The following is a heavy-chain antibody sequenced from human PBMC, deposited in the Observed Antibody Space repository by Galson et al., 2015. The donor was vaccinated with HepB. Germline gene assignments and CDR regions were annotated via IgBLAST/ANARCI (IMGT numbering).Heavy chain of an antibody. CDR1: GFTFDDYT. J-gene: IGHJ4*02. CDR3: AKGGTYYVWGSYPFDY. Sequence: SLRLSCAASGFTFDDYTMHWVRQAPGKGLGWVSLISWDGGSTYYADSVKGRFTISRDNSKNSLYLQMNSLRTEDTALYYCAKGGTYYVWGSYPFDYWGQGTLVTVSS. V-gene: IGHV3-43*01. CDR2: ISWDGGST. D-gene: IGHD3-16*01.